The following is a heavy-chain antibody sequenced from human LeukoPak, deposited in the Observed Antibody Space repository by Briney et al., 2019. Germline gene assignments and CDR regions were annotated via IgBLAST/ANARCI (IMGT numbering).Heavy chain of an antibody. J-gene: IGHJ4*02. D-gene: IGHD5-18*01. Sequence: GGSLRLSCAASGFTVSSNYMSWVRQAPGKGLEWVSVIYSGGSTYYADSVKGRFTISRDNSKNTLYLQMNSLRAEDTAVYYCAKASGYSYGYVQYWGQGTLVTVSS. V-gene: IGHV3-53*01. CDR1: GFTVSSNY. CDR2: IYSGGST. CDR3: AKASGYSYGYVQY.